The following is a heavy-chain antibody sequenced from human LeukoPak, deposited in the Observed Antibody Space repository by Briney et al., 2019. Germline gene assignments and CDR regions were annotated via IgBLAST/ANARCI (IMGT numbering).Heavy chain of an antibody. D-gene: IGHD1-14*01. J-gene: IGHJ4*02. V-gene: IGHV3-23*01. CDR3: AKSPRGNPTIFDY. CDR1: GFTFSSYA. CDR2: ISGSGGST. Sequence: HGGSLRLSCAASGFTFSSYAMSWVRQAPGKGLEWVSAISGSGGSTYYADSVKGRFTISRDNSKNTLYLQMNSLRAEDTAVYYCAKSPRGNPTIFDYWGQGTLVTDSS.